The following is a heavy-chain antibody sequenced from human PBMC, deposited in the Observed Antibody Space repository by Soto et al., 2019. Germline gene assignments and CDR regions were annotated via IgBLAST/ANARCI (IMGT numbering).Heavy chain of an antibody. V-gene: IGHV1-18*01. J-gene: IGHJ6*02. Sequence: ASVKVSCKASGYTFTSYGISWVRQAPGQGLEWMGWISAYNGNTNYAQKLQGRVTMTTDTSTSTAYMELRSLRSDDTAVYYCARDGSGYDYYYYGMDVWGQGTTVTVSS. D-gene: IGHD5-12*01. CDR2: ISAYNGNT. CDR1: GYTFTSYG. CDR3: ARDGSGYDYYYYGMDV.